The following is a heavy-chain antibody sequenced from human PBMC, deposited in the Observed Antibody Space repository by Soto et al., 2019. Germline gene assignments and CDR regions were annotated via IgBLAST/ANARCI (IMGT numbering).Heavy chain of an antibody. D-gene: IGHD3-22*01. CDR2: ISTSGSTV. J-gene: IGHJ4*02. Sequence: PGGSLRLSCAASRFTFSTYEMNWVRQAPGKGLEWVSYISTSGSTVYYADSVKGRFTISRDNTRNTLYLQMNSLRAEDTAVYYCARDPDSSGYYVFDYWGQGTLVTVYS. CDR3: ARDPDSSGYYVFDY. V-gene: IGHV3-48*03. CDR1: RFTFSTYE.